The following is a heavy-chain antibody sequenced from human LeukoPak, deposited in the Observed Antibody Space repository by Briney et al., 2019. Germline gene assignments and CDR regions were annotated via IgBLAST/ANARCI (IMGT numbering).Heavy chain of an antibody. J-gene: IGHJ5*02. V-gene: IGHV5-51*01. CDR3: ACRDLTSTWSYP. CDR1: GYSFRSYW. D-gene: IGHD2-2*01. Sequence: GESLKISCKGTGYSFRSYWIGWVRQMPGKGMEWMGVIYPGDSRTRYNPSLQGQVTISVDKSINTAYLEWVSLKASDTAMYYCACRDLTSTWSYPWGQGTLVNVSS. CDR2: IYPGDSRT.